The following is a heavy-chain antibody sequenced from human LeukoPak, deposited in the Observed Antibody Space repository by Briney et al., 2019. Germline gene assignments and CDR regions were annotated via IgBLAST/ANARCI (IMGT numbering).Heavy chain of an antibody. CDR2: ISGSGSNT. Sequence: GGSLRLSCAASGFTFNKYGMSWVRQAPGKGLEWVSGISGSGSNTYYAESVKDRFIISRDSTKNTLFLQVNSLRVEDTAVYYCAKYVFSYGARSYLAHWGRGTLVSVSS. D-gene: IGHD1-26*01. CDR3: AKYVFSYGARSYLAH. V-gene: IGHV3-23*01. CDR1: GFTFNKYG. J-gene: IGHJ4*02.